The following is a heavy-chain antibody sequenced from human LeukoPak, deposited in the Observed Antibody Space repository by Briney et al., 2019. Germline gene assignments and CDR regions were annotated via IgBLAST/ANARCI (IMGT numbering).Heavy chain of an antibody. J-gene: IGHJ3*02. CDR3: ARDPNGDYIGAFEI. D-gene: IGHD4-17*01. Sequence: HPGGSLRLSCTASGFTVSSNCMSWVRQAPGKGLEWVSAISGAGGTTLYADSVKGRFTISRDNSKNTLYLQMSSLRVEDTAVYYCARDPNGDYIGAFEIWGQGTMVTVSS. CDR2: ISGAGGTT. CDR1: GFTVSSNC. V-gene: IGHV3-23*01.